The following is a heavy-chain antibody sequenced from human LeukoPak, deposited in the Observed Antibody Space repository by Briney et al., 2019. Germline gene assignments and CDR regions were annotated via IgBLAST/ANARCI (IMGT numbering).Heavy chain of an antibody. V-gene: IGHV3-23*01. CDR2: ISGSGGST. CDR1: GFTFSSYA. Sequence: GGSLRLSCAASGFTFSSYAMSWVRQAPGKGLEWVSAISGSGGSTYYADSVKGRFTISRDNSKNMLYLQMNSLRAEDTAVYYCAKFKGKVSGMDVWGQGTTVTVSS. CDR3: AKFKGKVSGMDV. J-gene: IGHJ6*02.